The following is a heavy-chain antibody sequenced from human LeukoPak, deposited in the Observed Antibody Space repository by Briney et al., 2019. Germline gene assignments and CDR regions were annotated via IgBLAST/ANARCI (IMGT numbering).Heavy chain of an antibody. D-gene: IGHD2-21*01. V-gene: IGHV4-59*12. CDR1: GGSISSYY. J-gene: IGHJ6*02. CDR3: ARASIYGMDV. Sequence: PSETLSLTCTVSGGSISSYYWSWIRQPPGKGLEWIGYIYYSGTTNYNPSLKSRVTISVDTSKNQFSLKLSSVTAADTAVYYCARASIYGMDVWGQGTTVTVSS. CDR2: IYYSGTT.